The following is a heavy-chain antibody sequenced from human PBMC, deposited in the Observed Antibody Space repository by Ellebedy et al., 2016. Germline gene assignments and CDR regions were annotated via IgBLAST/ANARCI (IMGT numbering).Heavy chain of an antibody. D-gene: IGHD1-14*01. J-gene: IGHJ4*02. CDR2: ISSTSTYI. CDR3: ARDISLRDPGGFDF. V-gene: IGHV3-21*01. Sequence: GESLKISCAASGFTFSRYSMNWVRQAPGKGLEWVSTISSTSTYIYYVDSVEGRFTISRDNARDSLSLQMNSLRAEDTAVYYCARDISLRDPGGFDFWGQGTLVTVSS. CDR1: GFTFSRYS.